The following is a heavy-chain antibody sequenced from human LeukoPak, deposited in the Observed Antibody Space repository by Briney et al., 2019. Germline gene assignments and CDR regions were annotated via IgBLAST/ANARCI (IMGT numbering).Heavy chain of an antibody. Sequence: PSETLSPTCTVSGGSISSYYWSWIRQPPGKGLEWIGYIYYSGSTNYNPSLKSRVTISVDTSKNQFSLKLSSVTAADTAVYYCARDRYDSSDTWYFDLWGRGTLVTVSS. CDR1: GGSISSYY. J-gene: IGHJ2*01. D-gene: IGHD3-22*01. CDR3: ARDRYDSSDTWYFDL. V-gene: IGHV4-59*01. CDR2: IYYSGST.